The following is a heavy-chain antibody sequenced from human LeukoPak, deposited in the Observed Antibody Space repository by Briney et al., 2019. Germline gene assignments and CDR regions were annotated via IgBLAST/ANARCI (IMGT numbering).Heavy chain of an antibody. CDR1: GYTFTDYY. Sequence: ASVKVSCKASGYTFTDYYMHWVRQAPGQGLEWMGWLNPNSGDTNYAQKFQGRVSMTRDTSISTAYMDLSDLRSDDTAVYYCGRGRNIEMTTMSGGSDYWGQGTLVTVSS. D-gene: IGHD5-24*01. V-gene: IGHV1-2*02. CDR2: LNPNSGDT. CDR3: GRGRNIEMTTMSGGSDY. J-gene: IGHJ4*02.